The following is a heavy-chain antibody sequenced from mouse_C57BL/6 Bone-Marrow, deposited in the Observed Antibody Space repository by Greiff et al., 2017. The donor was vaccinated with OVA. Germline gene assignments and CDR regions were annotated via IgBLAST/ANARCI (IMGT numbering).Heavy chain of an antibody. J-gene: IGHJ2*01. CDR1: GYTFTSYW. V-gene: IGHV1-59*01. CDR2: IDPSDSYT. Sequence: QVQLKQPGAELVRPGTSVKLSCKASGYTFTSYWMHWVKQRPGQGLEWIGVIDPSDSYTNYNQKFKGKATLTVDTSSSTAYMQLSSLTSEDSAVYYCAPVYFDDWGQGTTLTVSS. CDR3: APVYFDD.